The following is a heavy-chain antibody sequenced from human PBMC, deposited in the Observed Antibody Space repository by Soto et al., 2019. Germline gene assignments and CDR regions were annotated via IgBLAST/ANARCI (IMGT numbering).Heavy chain of an antibody. Sequence: EVQLVESGGGLVQPGESLRLSCAASGVTFSYYWMHWVRQAPGKGLVWVSRIHSDGSSTTYADSVKGRFTISRDNARNTLYLQMNSLRAEDTAVYYCARGDRGAFDLWGQGKVVTVSS. V-gene: IGHV3-74*01. CDR1: GVTFSYYW. CDR2: IHSDGSST. J-gene: IGHJ3*01. D-gene: IGHD1-26*01. CDR3: ARGDRGAFDL.